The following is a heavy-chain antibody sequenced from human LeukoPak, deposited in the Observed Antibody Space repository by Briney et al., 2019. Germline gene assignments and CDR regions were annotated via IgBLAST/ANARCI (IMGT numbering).Heavy chain of an antibody. D-gene: IGHD3-16*01. CDR3: PRHRNWGAGFFDS. CDR1: GYNFTTYW. Sequence: GESLKISCKGFGYNFTTYWIGWVRQRPGKGVEWIGLFYPGDSDLRYSPSFQDQVTISVDKSINTAHLQWTRPTASATANYYCPRHRNWGAGFFDSWGQGTVVTVSS. CDR2: FYPGDSDL. V-gene: IGHV5-51*01. J-gene: IGHJ4*02.